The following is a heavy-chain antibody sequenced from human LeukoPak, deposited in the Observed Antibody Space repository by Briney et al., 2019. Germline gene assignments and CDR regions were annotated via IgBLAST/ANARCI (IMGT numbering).Heavy chain of an antibody. J-gene: IGHJ4*02. CDR2: ISGSGGST. Sequence: PGGSLRLSCAASGFTFSSYAMSWVRQAPGKGLEWVSAISGSGGSTYYADSVKGRFTISRDNSKNTLYLQMNSLRAEDTAVYYCAKGPTMTTVTRVFDYWGQGTLVTVSS. CDR3: AKGPTMTTVTRVFDY. D-gene: IGHD4-17*01. V-gene: IGHV3-23*01. CDR1: GFTFSSYA.